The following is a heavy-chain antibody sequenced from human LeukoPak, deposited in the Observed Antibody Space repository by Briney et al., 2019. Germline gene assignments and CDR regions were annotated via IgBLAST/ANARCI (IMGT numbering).Heavy chain of an antibody. CDR3: ASSTTVTKGLGYYYMDV. J-gene: IGHJ6*03. V-gene: IGHV5-51*01. CDR1: GYGFTSYW. D-gene: IGHD4-17*01. CDR2: IYPGDSDT. Sequence: GESLKISSKGSGYGFTSYWIGWARPMPGKGLEWMGTIYPGDSDTRYSPSFQGQVTISAAKSISTAYLQWSSLKASDTAMYYCASSTTVTKGLGYYYMDVWGKGTTVTVSS.